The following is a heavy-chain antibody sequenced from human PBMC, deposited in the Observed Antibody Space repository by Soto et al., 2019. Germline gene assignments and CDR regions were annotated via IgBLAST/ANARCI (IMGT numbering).Heavy chain of an antibody. Sequence: QMQLQESGPGLVKPSETLSLNCVVSGGSVSSGDHAWGWIRQPPGKGLEWIGYSRSVNYNPSLRNRVTMSVQTAKNPFSLKLSSVNAADTAVYHCGRDNWGSIDYWGQGTQVTVSS. V-gene: IGHV4-61*08. J-gene: IGHJ4*02. CDR2: SRSV. D-gene: IGHD7-27*01. CDR3: GRDNWGSIDY. CDR1: GGSVSSGDHA.